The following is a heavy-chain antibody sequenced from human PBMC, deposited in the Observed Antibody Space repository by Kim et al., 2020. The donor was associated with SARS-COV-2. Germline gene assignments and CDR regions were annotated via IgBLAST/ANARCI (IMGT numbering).Heavy chain of an antibody. D-gene: IGHD1-1*01. Sequence: GGSLRLSCAASGFTFSNAWMSWVRQAPGKGLEWVGRIKSKTDGGTTDYAAPVKGRFTISRDDSKNTLYLQMNSLKTEDTAVYYCTTDRYNWNDEGYDYWGQGTLVTVSS. V-gene: IGHV3-15*01. CDR3: TTDRYNWNDEGYDY. CDR1: GFTFSNAW. CDR2: IKSKTDGGTT. J-gene: IGHJ4*02.